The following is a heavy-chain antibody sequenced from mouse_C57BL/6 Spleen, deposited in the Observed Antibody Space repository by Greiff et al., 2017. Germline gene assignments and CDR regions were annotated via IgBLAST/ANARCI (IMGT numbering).Heavy chain of an antibody. CDR3: ASGMVTTEAWFAY. V-gene: IGHV1-59*01. CDR1: GYTFTSYW. Sequence: QVQLQQSGAELVRPGTSVKLSCKASGYTFTSYWMHWVKQRPGQGLEWIGVIDPSDSYTNYNQKFKGKATLTVDTSSSTAYMQLSSLTSEDSAVYYCASGMVTTEAWFAYWGQGTLVTVSA. D-gene: IGHD2-2*01. CDR2: IDPSDSYT. J-gene: IGHJ3*01.